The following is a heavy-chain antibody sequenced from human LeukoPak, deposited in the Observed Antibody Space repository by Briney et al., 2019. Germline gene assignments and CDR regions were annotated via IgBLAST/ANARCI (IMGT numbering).Heavy chain of an antibody. CDR1: RFTFSSYA. CDR3: AKGEPPTGTTPDAFDI. J-gene: IGHJ3*02. Sequence: PGGSLRLSCAASRFTFSSYAMSWVRQAPGKGLEWVSAISGSGGSTYYADSVKGRFTISRDNSKNTLYLQMNSLRAEDTAVYYCAKGEPPTGTTPDAFDIWGQGTMVTVSS. V-gene: IGHV3-23*01. CDR2: ISGSGGST. D-gene: IGHD1-1*01.